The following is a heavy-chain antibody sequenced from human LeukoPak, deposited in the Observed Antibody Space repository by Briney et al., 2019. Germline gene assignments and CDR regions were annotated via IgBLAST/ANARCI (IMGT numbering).Heavy chain of an antibody. Sequence: SETLSLTCAVYGGSFSGYYWSWIRQPPGKGLEWIGEINHSGSTNYNPSLKSRVTISVDTSKNQFSLKLSSVTAADTAVYYCARGNRAYEFWSCRDNLFHPRGQGTLVTVSS. CDR1: GGSFSGYY. D-gene: IGHD3-3*01. CDR3: ARGNRAYEFWSCRDNLFHP. J-gene: IGHJ5*02. V-gene: IGHV4-34*01. CDR2: INHSGST.